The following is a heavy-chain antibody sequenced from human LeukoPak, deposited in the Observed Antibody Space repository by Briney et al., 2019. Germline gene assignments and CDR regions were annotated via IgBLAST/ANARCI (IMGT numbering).Heavy chain of an antibody. V-gene: IGHV1-69*13. Sequence: ASVKVSCKASGGSFSSHAITWVRQARGQGPEWMGGIIPIASTINYAQKFQGRVTITADESTSTAYMELTSLRSEDTAVYYCATGGMYSYGFTSIGFDIWGQGTMVTVSS. CDR3: ATGGMYSYGFTSIGFDI. CDR1: GGSFSSHA. D-gene: IGHD5-18*01. CDR2: IIPIASTI. J-gene: IGHJ3*02.